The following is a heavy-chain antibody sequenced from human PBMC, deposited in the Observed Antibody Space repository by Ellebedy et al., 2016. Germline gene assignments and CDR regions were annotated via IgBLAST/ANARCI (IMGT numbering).Heavy chain of an antibody. Sequence: SETLSLTXTVSGGSISNYYWSWIRQPPGKGLEWIGYIYYSGSTNYNPSLKSRVTISVDTPKNQFSLKLSSVTAADTAVYYCARHVTGTSSFDIWGQGTMVTVSS. CDR3: ARHVTGTSSFDI. J-gene: IGHJ3*02. CDR1: GGSISNYY. V-gene: IGHV4-59*08. CDR2: IYYSGST. D-gene: IGHD4-17*01.